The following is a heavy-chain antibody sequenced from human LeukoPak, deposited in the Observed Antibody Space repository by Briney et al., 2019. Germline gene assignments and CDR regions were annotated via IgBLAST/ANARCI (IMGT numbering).Heavy chain of an antibody. CDR2: ISSSSSYI. CDR3: ARDLDYGDYGGHNWFDP. Sequence: PGGSLRLSCAASGFTFSSYSMNWVRKAPGKGLEWVSSISSSSSYIYYADSVKGRFTISRDNAKTSLYLQMNSLRAEDTAVYYCARDLDYGDYGGHNWFDPWGQGTLVTVSS. CDR1: GFTFSSYS. D-gene: IGHD4-17*01. V-gene: IGHV3-21*01. J-gene: IGHJ5*02.